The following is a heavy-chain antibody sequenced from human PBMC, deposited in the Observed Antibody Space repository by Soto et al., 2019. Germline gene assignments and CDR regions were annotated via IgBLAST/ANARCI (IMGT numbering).Heavy chain of an antibody. CDR1: GFTFGDHA. V-gene: IGHV3-49*04. J-gene: IGHJ4*02. D-gene: IGHD2-8*01. Sequence: EVQLVESGGGLVQPGRSLRLSCTTSGFTFGDHAMSWVRQAPGKGLEWVGFIRSRAYGGTTEYAASVKGRFTISRDDSKSIAYLQMNSLKTEDTAVYYCTTIGPKYYPDIDYWGQGTLVTVSS. CDR2: IRSRAYGGTT. CDR3: TTIGPKYYPDIDY.